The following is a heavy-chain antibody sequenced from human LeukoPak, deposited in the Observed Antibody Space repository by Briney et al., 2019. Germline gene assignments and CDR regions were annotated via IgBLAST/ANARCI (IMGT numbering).Heavy chain of an antibody. CDR1: GGSISSYY. J-gene: IGHJ4*02. Sequence: SETLSLTCTVSGGSISSYYWSWIRQPPGKGLEWIGYIYYSGSTNYNPSLKNRVTILVDTSKNQFSLKLTSVTAADTAVYYCARRGSGWSDWGQGTLVTVS. CDR2: IYYSGST. V-gene: IGHV4-59*12. D-gene: IGHD6-19*01. CDR3: ARRGSGWSD.